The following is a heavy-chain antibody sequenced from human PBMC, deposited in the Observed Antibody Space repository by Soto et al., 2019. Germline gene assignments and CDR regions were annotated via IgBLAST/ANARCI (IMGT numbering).Heavy chain of an antibody. CDR2: LHSGVDT. V-gene: IGHV3-53*04. D-gene: IGHD1-26*01. CDR1: GIPVSSNY. Sequence: EVQLVESGGGLVQPGGSLRLSCPASGIPVSSNYMTWVRKVPGKGLEWASVLHSGVDTYYAISVKVRFTISRHDSTNPLFLQMNSLTPEDRAVYYCTRDGAFYCASRMDVWVQVTTVTVAS. CDR3: TRDGAFYCASRMDV. J-gene: IGHJ6*02.